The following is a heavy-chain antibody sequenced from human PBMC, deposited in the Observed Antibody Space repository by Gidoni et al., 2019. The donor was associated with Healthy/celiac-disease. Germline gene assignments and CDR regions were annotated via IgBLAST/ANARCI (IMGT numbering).Heavy chain of an antibody. CDR1: GYNFTSYG. D-gene: IGHD1-7*01. J-gene: IGHJ5*02. Sequence: QVQLVQSGAEVKKPGASLKVSCKASGYNFTSYGISWVRQAPGQGLEWMGWIRASKCNTNYAKTLQGRVTMTTATSTSTAYMALRILRSDDTVVDYCARDLYPRYPVVGNYGSWFDPWGQGTLVTVFS. CDR2: IRASKCNT. V-gene: IGHV1-18*01. CDR3: ARDLYPRYPVVGNYGSWFDP.